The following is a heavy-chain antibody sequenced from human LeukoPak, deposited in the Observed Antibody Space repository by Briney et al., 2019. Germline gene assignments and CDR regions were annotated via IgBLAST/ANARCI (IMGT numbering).Heavy chain of an antibody. V-gene: IGHV1-18*01. Sequence: ASVKVSCKASGYTFTSYGISWVRQAPGQGLEWMGWISAYNGNTNYAQKLQGRVTMTTDTSTSTAYMELRSLRSDDTAVYYCARELYYYDSSGYSDAFDIWGQGTMVTVSS. CDR3: ARELYYYDSSGYSDAFDI. CDR2: ISAYNGNT. D-gene: IGHD3-22*01. J-gene: IGHJ3*02. CDR1: GYTFTSYG.